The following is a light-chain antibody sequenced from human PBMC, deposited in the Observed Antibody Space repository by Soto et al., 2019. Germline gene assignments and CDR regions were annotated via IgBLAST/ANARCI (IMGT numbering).Light chain of an antibody. CDR1: SSDVGGYNY. Sequence: QSALTQPASVSGSPGQSITISCTGTSSDVGGYNYVSWYQQHPGRAPKLMIYDVSNRPSGVSNRFSGSKSGNTASLTSSGLQAEDEDDYYCSSYTSSRAVVFGGGTKVTVL. CDR3: SSYTSSRAVV. V-gene: IGLV2-14*01. J-gene: IGLJ2*01. CDR2: DVS.